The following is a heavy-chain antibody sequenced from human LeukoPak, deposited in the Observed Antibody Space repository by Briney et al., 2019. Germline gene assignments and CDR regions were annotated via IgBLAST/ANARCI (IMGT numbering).Heavy chain of an antibody. CDR3: ARAKKDKYYDSSGYYFDY. CDR2: INTNTGNP. CDR1: GYTFTSYA. V-gene: IGHV7-4-1*02. J-gene: IGHJ4*02. D-gene: IGHD3-22*01. Sequence: ASVKVSCKASGYTFTSYAMNWVRQAPGQGLEWMGWINTNTGNPTYAQGFTGRFVFSLDTSVSTAYLQISSLKAEDTAVYCCARAKKDKYYDSSGYYFDYWGQGTLVTVSS.